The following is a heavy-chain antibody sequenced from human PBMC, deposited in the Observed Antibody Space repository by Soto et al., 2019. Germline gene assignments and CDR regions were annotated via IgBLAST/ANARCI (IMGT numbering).Heavy chain of an antibody. Sequence: GGSLRLSCAASGFTVSSNYMSWVRQAPGKGLEWVSFIYVNGNTYSAASVKGRFSISRDSSKNTVYLQMDRLRAEDTAVYYCARNYYGSGSYAPWFDPWGQGTMVTVSS. CDR3: ARNYYGSGSYAPWFDP. CDR2: IYVNGNT. D-gene: IGHD3-10*01. CDR1: GFTVSSNY. J-gene: IGHJ5*02. V-gene: IGHV3-66*01.